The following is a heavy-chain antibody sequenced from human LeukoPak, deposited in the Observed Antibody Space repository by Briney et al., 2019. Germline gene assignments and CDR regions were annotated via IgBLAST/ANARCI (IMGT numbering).Heavy chain of an antibody. J-gene: IGHJ4*02. Sequence: SETLSLTCTVSGGSISSGGYYWSWIRQHPGKGLEWIGYIYYSGCTYYNPSLKSRVTISVDTSKNQFSLKLSSVTAADTAVYYCARDRYFYDSSGYYYYFDYWGQGTLVTVSS. D-gene: IGHD3-22*01. CDR1: GGSISSGGYY. CDR3: ARDRYFYDSSGYYYYFDY. V-gene: IGHV4-31*03. CDR2: IYYSGCT.